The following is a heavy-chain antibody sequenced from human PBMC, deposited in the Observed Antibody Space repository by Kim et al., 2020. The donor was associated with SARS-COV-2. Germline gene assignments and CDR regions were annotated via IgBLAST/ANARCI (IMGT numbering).Heavy chain of an antibody. Sequence: GGSLRLSCAASGFTFSGSAMHWVRQASGKGLEWVGLIRSKCNSYATAYAASVKGRFTISRDDSKNTAYLQMNSLKTEDTAVYYCTRQKDTIDYWGQGTLVTVSS. CDR1: GFTFSGSA. V-gene: IGHV3-73*01. CDR3: TRQKDTIDY. CDR2: IRSKCNSYAT. J-gene: IGHJ4*02. D-gene: IGHD2-15*01.